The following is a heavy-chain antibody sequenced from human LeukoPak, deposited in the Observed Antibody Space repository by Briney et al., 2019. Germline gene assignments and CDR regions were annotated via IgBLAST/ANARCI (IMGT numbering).Heavy chain of an antibody. Sequence: GGSLRLSCAASGFNFSRYAFYWVRQTPGKGLEWVAIVSYDGSKRSYADSVKGRLIVSRDNSKNTLYLYLNSLRVEDTAVYFCARGPPQANCGGDCHYYFDSWGQGTLVTVSS. CDR1: GFNFSRYA. V-gene: IGHV3-30*04. D-gene: IGHD2-21*02. CDR2: VSYDGSKR. J-gene: IGHJ4*02. CDR3: ARGPPQANCGGDCHYYFDS.